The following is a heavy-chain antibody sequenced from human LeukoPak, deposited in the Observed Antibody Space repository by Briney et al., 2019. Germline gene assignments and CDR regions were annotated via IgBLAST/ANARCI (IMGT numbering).Heavy chain of an antibody. D-gene: IGHD3-3*02. Sequence: GGSLRLSCAASGFTFSSYAMHWVRQAPGKGLEWVAVISYDGSNKYYADSVKGRFTISRDNSKNTLYLQMNSLRAEDTAVYYCAKGGLAGWAFDIWGQGTMVTVSS. CDR3: AKGGLAGWAFDI. V-gene: IGHV3-30-3*01. CDR2: ISYDGSNK. CDR1: GFTFSSYA. J-gene: IGHJ3*02.